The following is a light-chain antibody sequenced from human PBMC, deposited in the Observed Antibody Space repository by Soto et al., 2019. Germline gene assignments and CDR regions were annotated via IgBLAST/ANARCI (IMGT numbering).Light chain of an antibody. Sequence: DIQMTQSPSSLSASAVDRVTITCRASQGISNYLAWYQQKPGKVPKLLIYAASTLQSGVPSRFSGSGSATDFTATISSLQPEDVATYYCQKYNSGPMTFGGGTKVEIK. J-gene: IGKJ4*01. V-gene: IGKV1-27*01. CDR1: QGISNY. CDR3: QKYNSGPMT. CDR2: AAS.